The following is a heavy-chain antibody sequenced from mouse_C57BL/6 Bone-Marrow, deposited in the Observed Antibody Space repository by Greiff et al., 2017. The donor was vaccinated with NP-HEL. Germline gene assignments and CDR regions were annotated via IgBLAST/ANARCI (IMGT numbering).Heavy chain of an antibody. V-gene: IGHV6-3*01. D-gene: IGHD1-1*01. CDR3: TATLLRSYWYFDV. J-gene: IGHJ1*03. CDR2: IRLKSDNYAT. CDR1: GFTFSNYW. Sequence: EVQLQESGGGLVQPGGSMKLSCVASGFTFSNYWMNWVRQSPEKGLEWVAQIRLKSDNYATHYAESVKGRFTISRDDSKSSVYLQMNNLRAEDTGIYYCTATLLRSYWYFDVWGTGTTVTVSS.